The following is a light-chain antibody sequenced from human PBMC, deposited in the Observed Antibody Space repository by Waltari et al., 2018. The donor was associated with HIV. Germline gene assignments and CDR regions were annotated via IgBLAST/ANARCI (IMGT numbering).Light chain of an antibody. CDR1: QSISNNF. J-gene: IGKJ5*01. Sequence: EIVLTQSPGTLSLSPGDRAIVSCRATQSISNNFLAWFQQKPGQPPRLLIYDASTAATGVPGRFSGSGSGTDFSLTISSLESEDYGIYYCQQRSSWPPGVFGQGTRL. CDR2: DAS. V-gene: IGKV3-11*01. CDR3: QQRSSWPPGV.